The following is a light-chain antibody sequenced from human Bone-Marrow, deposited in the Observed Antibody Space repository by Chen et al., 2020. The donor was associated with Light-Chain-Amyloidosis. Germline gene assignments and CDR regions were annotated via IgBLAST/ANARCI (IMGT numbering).Light chain of an antibody. CDR3: QVWDRSSDRPV. Sequence: SYVLTQPSSVSVAPGQTATTACGGNNIGSTSVHWYQQTPGQAPLLVVDDDSDRPSGSPGRLTGSNSGNTATLTLSRVEAGDEAYYYCQVWDRSSDRPVFGGGTKLTVL. CDR1: NIGSTS. CDR2: DDS. J-gene: IGLJ3*02. V-gene: IGLV3-21*02.